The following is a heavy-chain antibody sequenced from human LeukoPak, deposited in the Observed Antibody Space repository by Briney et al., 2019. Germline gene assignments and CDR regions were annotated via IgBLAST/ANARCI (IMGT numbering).Heavy chain of an antibody. J-gene: IGHJ5*02. CDR3: ARSHSGRCSSTSCYTRVVYWFDP. CDR1: GYTFTSYD. V-gene: IGHV1-8*01. D-gene: IGHD2-2*02. CDR2: MNPNSGNT. Sequence: ASVKVSCKASGYTFTSYDINWVRQATGQGLEWMGWMNPNSGNTGYAQKFQGRVTMTRNTSISTAYMELSSLRSEDTAVYYCARSHSGRCSSTSCYTRVVYWFDPWGQGTLVTVSS.